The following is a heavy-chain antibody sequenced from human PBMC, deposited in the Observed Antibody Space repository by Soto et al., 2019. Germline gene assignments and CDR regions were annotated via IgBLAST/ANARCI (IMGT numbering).Heavy chain of an antibody. CDR2: ITGSGVIT. CDR3: ALGTYCGDRDAFDI. Sequence: DVQLLESGGGLVPPGGSLRLSCAASGFTFSNYGMNWVRQAPGKGLEWVSAITGSGVITYYADYVKGRFTISRDNSKNTLSLQMNSLRADDTAIYYCALGTYCGDRDAFDIWGQGTMVTVSS. D-gene: IGHD2-21*02. CDR1: GFTFSNYG. V-gene: IGHV3-23*01. J-gene: IGHJ3*02.